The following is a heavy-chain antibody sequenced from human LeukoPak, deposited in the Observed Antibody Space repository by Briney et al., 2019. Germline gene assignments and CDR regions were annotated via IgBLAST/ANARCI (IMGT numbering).Heavy chain of an antibody. CDR3: ARAFGVTIFGLASYFDY. J-gene: IGHJ4*02. D-gene: IGHD3-3*01. V-gene: IGHV3-7*03. Sequence: GGSLRLSCTASEFTFSSYWMSWVRQAPGKGLEWVANIKQDGSEKYYVDSVRGRFTISRDDAKNSLYLQMNSLRAEDTAVYYCARAFGVTIFGLASYFDYWGQGTLVTVSS. CDR1: EFTFSSYW. CDR2: IKQDGSEK.